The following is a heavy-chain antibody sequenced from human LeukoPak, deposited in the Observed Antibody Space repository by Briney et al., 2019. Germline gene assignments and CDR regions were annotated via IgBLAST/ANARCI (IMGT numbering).Heavy chain of an antibody. CDR2: ISTGGGGT. J-gene: IGHJ4*02. CDR1: GFTFKNYG. CDR3: AKRDSSGSYYFDF. Sequence: GGSLRLSCAASGFTFKNYGMSWARQAPGKGLEWVSSISTGGGGTYYADFVKGRFTISRDNSKNTLYLQMNSLRAEDTAVYYCAKRDSSGSYYFDFWGQGTLVTVSS. D-gene: IGHD3-22*01. V-gene: IGHV3-23*01.